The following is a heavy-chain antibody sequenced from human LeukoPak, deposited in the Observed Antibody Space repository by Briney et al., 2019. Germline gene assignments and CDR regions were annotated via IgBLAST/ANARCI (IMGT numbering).Heavy chain of an antibody. CDR2: IIPILGIA. Sequence: SVKVSCKASGGIFSSYAISWVRQAPGQGLEWMGRIIPILGIANYAQKFQGSVTITADKSTSTAYMELSSLRSEDTAVYYCAGPTTDYYYYGMDVWGQGTTVTVSS. V-gene: IGHV1-69*04. CDR3: AGPTTDYYYYGMDV. D-gene: IGHD1-1*01. J-gene: IGHJ6*02. CDR1: GGIFSSYA.